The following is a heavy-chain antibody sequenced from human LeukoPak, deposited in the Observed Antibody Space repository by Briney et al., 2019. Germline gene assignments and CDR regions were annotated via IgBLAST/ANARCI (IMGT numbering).Heavy chain of an antibody. J-gene: IGHJ4*02. CDR3: AKGGLSGDGYYFNY. Sequence: GGSLRLSCVASGFKFADYAMTWVRQSPGKGLEWVSSTSATGGTTYYADSVKGRFAISRDNSNSTLHLQMNSPRADDTAVYYCAKGGLSGDGYYFNYWGQGILVTVSS. V-gene: IGHV3-23*01. CDR2: TSATGGTT. D-gene: IGHD5/OR15-5a*01. CDR1: GFKFADYA.